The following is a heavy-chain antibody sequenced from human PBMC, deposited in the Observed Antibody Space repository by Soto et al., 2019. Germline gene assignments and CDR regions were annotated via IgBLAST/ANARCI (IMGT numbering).Heavy chain of an antibody. CDR1: GGSVSSYY. Sequence: LSLTCTVSGGSVSSYYWSWIRQPAGKGLEWIGRFYTSGNTNYNPSLKSRVTMSLDTSKNQFSLKLSSVTAADTAVYFCASDSTGWFDPWGQGTLVTVSS. D-gene: IGHD7-27*01. J-gene: IGHJ5*02. V-gene: IGHV4-4*07. CDR3: ASDSTGWFDP. CDR2: FYTSGNT.